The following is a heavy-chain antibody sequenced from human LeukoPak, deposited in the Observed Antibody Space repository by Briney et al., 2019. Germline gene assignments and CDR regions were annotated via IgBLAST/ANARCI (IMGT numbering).Heavy chain of an antibody. CDR3: ASTYSGYDAGAFDI. CDR2: IYYSGST. Sequence: SETLSLTCTVSGGSISSYYWSWIRQPPGKGLEWIGYIYYSGSTNYNPSLKSRVTISVDTSKNQFSLKLSSVTAADTAVYYCASTYSGYDAGAFDIWGQGTMVTVSS. D-gene: IGHD5-12*01. V-gene: IGHV4-59*08. J-gene: IGHJ3*02. CDR1: GGSISSYY.